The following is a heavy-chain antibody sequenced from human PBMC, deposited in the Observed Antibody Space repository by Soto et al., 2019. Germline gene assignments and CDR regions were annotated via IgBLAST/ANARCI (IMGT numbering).Heavy chain of an antibody. CDR1: GYNFSRYW. CDR2: IYPGDSDT. Sequence: PGESLKISCKGSGYNFSRYWIGWVRQMPGKGLEWMGIIYPGDSDTRYSPSFQGHVTISADKSITTAYLQWSSLKASDTAMYYCARERGYSGYDFDYWGQGTLVNVSS. CDR3: ARERGYSGYDFDY. J-gene: IGHJ4*02. V-gene: IGHV5-51*01. D-gene: IGHD5-12*01.